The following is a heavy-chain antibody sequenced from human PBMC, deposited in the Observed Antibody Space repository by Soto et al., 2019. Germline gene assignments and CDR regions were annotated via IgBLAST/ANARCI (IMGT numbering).Heavy chain of an antibody. CDR3: AHGDPAYYDSTTYYRGTYFQH. Sequence: QITLKESGPTLVKPTQTLTLTCTFSGFSLSTSGVGVGWIRQPPGKALEWLALIYWNDDKRYSPSLKSRLTITKDTSKNHVVLTMTNMDPVYTATYYCAHGDPAYYDSTTYYRGTYFQHWGQGTLVTVSS. J-gene: IGHJ1*01. D-gene: IGHD3-22*01. V-gene: IGHV2-5*01. CDR1: GFSLSTSGVG. CDR2: IYWNDDK.